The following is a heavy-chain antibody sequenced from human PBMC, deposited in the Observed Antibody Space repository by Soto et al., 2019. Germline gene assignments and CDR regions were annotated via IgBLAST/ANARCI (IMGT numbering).Heavy chain of an antibody. V-gene: IGHV5-10-1*01. CDR3: ARRGDVGYCSSTSCYLGGYYYYGMDV. D-gene: IGHD2-2*01. CDR2: VDPSDSYT. Sequence: GESLKISCNGSGYIFTSYWISWVRQMPGKGLEWMGRVDPSDSYTNYSPSFQGHVTISADKSISTAYLQWSSLKASDTAMYYCARRGDVGYCSSTSCYLGGYYYYGMDVWGQGTTVTVSS. CDR1: GYIFTSYW. J-gene: IGHJ6*02.